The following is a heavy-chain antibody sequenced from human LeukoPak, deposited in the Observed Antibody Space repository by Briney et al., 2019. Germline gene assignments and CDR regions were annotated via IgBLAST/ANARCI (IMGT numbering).Heavy chain of an antibody. CDR1: GFTVDNYY. V-gene: IGHV3-53*01. D-gene: IGHD3-22*01. CDR3: ARDQGDSAYSGALDL. CDR2: IYREDGSA. J-gene: IGHJ3*01. Sequence: GGSLRLSCAASGFTVDNYYMTWLRQAPGQGLEWVSVIYREDGSAYYADFVKGRFTTSRDISKNTLYLQMNSLRAEDTAVYYCARDQGDSAYSGALDLWGQGTRVIVST.